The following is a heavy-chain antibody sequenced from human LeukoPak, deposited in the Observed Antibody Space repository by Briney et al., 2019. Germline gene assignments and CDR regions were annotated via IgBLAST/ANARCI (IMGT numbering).Heavy chain of an antibody. CDR2: IYYSGST. D-gene: IGHD3-22*01. J-gene: IGHJ4*02. Sequence: SETLSLTCTVSGGSISSYHWSRIRQPPGKGLEWIGYIYYSGSTNYNPSLKSRVTISLDTSKNQFSLKVSSVTAADTAVYYCARHSSGYLSYFDYWGQGTLVPVSS. V-gene: IGHV4-59*08. CDR3: ARHSSGYLSYFDY. CDR1: GGSISSYH.